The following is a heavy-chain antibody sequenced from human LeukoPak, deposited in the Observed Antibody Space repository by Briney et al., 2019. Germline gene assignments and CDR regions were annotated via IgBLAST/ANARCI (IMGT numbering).Heavy chain of an antibody. CDR2: INWNGGST. D-gene: IGHD1-26*01. J-gene: IGHJ4*02. V-gene: IGHV3-20*04. CDR1: GFTFDDYG. CDR3: ARIIVGAAADYFDY. Sequence: GGSLRLSCAASGFTFDDYGMSWVRQAPGKGLEWVSGINWNGGSTGYADSVKGRFTISRDNAKDSLYLQMNSLRAEDTALYYCARIIVGAAADYFDYWGQGTLVTVSS.